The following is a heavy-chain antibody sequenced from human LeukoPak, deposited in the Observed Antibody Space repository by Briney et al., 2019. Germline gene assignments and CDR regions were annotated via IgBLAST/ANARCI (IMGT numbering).Heavy chain of an antibody. CDR1: GYTFTGYY. Sequence: EASVKVSCKPSGYTFTGYYMHRVRQAPGQGLEWMGRINPNSGGTNYAQKFQGRVTMTRDTSISTAYMELSRLRSDDTAVYYCAREGYSYGAFDYWGQGTLVTVSS. CDR3: AREGYSYGAFDY. V-gene: IGHV1-2*06. J-gene: IGHJ4*02. D-gene: IGHD5-18*01. CDR2: INPNSGGT.